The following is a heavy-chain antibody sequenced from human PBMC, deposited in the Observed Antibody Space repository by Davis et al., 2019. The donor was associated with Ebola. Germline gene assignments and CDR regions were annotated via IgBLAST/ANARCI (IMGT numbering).Heavy chain of an antibody. CDR2: ISHSGST. D-gene: IGHD5-18*01. J-gene: IGHJ4*02. CDR1: GGSFTDYF. V-gene: IGHV4-34*01. CDR3: ARGRRYSYGPPRY. Sequence: MPSETLSLTCAVYGGSFTDYFWSWIRQPPEKGLEWIGEISHSGSTNYNPSLKSRVTISVDTSKNQFSLKLSSVTAADTAVYYCARGRRYSYGPPRYWGQGTLVTVSS.